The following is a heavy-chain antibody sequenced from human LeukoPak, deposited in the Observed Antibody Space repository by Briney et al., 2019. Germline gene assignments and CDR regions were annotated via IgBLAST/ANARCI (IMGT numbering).Heavy chain of an antibody. Sequence: GASVKVSCKTSGFTFTGYYIHWVRQAPGQGLEWMGLINPNSGGTNYAQKFQGRVTLTRGTSISTAYMDLSSLRSDDTALYYCARVASGHNYGSWFDPWGQGTLVTVSS. CDR3: ARVASGHNYGSWFDP. J-gene: IGHJ5*02. V-gene: IGHV1-2*02. CDR2: INPNSGGT. CDR1: GFTFTGYY. D-gene: IGHD3-10*01.